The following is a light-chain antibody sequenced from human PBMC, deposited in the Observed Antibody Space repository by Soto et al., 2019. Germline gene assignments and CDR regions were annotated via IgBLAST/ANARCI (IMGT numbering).Light chain of an antibody. V-gene: IGLV2-14*01. J-gene: IGLJ3*02. CDR3: TSLTSSSTWV. Sequence: QSVLTQPASVSGSPGQSITISCTGTSSDVGGYNYVSWYRQDPGKAPKLMIYDVDKRPSGLSNRFSGSKSGNTASLTISGLQAEDEADYYCTSLTSSSTWVFGGGTKLTVL. CDR1: SSDVGGYNY. CDR2: DVD.